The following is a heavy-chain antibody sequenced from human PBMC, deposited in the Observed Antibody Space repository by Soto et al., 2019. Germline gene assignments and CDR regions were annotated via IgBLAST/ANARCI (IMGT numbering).Heavy chain of an antibody. J-gene: IGHJ4*02. CDR3: ARGGDWQFDY. V-gene: IGHV4-4*02. D-gene: IGHD2-21*02. CDR2: IHHSGRT. Sequence: QVQLQESGPGLVKPSGTLSLTCAVSGDSISSDKWWSWVRQPPGKGLEWIGEIHHSGRTNYNPSLKSRVTILVEKSKNQVSLELSSMTAADTAVYYCARGGDWQFDYWGREPWSPSPQ. CDR1: GDSISSDKW.